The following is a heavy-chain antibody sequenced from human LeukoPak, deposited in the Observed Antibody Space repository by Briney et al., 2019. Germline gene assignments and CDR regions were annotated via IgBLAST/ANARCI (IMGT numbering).Heavy chain of an antibody. D-gene: IGHD5-12*01. Sequence: PSETLSLTCTVSGGSIRSSYYYWGWIRQPPGKGLEWIGSIYDSGSTYYNPSLKSRVTISVDTSKNQFSLKLNSVTAADTAVYYCARDVRGRHYFDYWGQGTLVTVSS. CDR1: GGSIRSSYYY. CDR2: IYDSGST. CDR3: ARDVRGRHYFDY. V-gene: IGHV4-39*02. J-gene: IGHJ4*02.